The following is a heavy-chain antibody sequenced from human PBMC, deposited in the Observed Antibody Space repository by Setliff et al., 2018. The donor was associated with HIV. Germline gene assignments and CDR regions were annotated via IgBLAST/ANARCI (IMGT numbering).Heavy chain of an antibody. V-gene: IGHV1-8*02. CDR3: ARSPDPYSGTTDY. D-gene: IGHD1-26*01. Sequence: ASVKVSCKTSGYSSTTYDINWVRQAAGQGLEWMGWMNPASGDTGSAQKFQGRLTMTRDTSIDTAYMELSSLRYDDTAIYYCARSPDPYSGTTDYWGQGTLVTVSS. J-gene: IGHJ4*02. CDR1: GYSSTTYD. CDR2: MNPASGDT.